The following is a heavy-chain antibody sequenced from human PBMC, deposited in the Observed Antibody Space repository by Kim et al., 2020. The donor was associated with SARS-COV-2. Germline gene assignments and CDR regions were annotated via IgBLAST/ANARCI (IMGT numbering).Heavy chain of an antibody. D-gene: IGHD3-22*01. Sequence: RKSQITISVDTSKNQFSLKLSSVTAADTAVYYCARGDYYYDSSGYPGLDYWGQGTLVTVSS. CDR3: ARGDYYYDSSGYPGLDY. J-gene: IGHJ4*02. V-gene: IGHV4-31*01.